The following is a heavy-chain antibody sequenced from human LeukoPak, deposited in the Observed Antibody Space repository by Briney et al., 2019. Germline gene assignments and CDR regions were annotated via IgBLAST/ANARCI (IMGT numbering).Heavy chain of an antibody. CDR2: IYPDDSET. J-gene: IGHJ3*02. CDR1: GYTFTNYW. Sequence: GESLKISCKGGGYTFTNYWIVWVRQMPGKGLEWMGVIYPDDSETKYSPSFQGQVTISADKSISTAYLQWSSLKASDTAMYYCARSGSVDTAMPDDAFDIWGQGTMVTVSS. CDR3: ARSGSVDTAMPDDAFDI. D-gene: IGHD5-18*01. V-gene: IGHV5-51*01.